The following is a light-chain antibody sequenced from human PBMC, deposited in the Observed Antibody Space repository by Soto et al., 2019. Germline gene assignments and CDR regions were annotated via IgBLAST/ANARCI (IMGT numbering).Light chain of an antibody. Sequence: DIVLTQSPDSLAVSLGERATINCKSSQSVLYNSNNKNHLAWYQQKPGQPPKLLIYWASTRESGVPDRFSGSGSGTDFTLTISSLQAEDVAVYYCQQYYSTPMYTFGQGTKLEI. CDR1: QSVLYNSNNKNH. CDR2: WAS. J-gene: IGKJ2*01. CDR3: QQYYSTPMYT. V-gene: IGKV4-1*01.